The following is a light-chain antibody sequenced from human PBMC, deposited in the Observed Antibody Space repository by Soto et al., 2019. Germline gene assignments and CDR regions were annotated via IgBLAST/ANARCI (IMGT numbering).Light chain of an antibody. J-gene: IGLJ3*02. V-gene: IGLV1-51*01. CDR1: NSNIGNNY. Sequence: HSVLTQPPSVSAAPGQKVTISCSGSNSNIGNNYVAWYQVLPGTAPKLLIYDTTKRPSGIPDRFSGSKSGTAATLAITGLQSGDEADYYCGSWDGRLGGVFGGGTKVTVL. CDR2: DTT. CDR3: GSWDGRLGGV.